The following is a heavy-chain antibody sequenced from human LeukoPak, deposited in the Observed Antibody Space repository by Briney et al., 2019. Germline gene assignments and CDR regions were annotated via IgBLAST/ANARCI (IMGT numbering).Heavy chain of an antibody. J-gene: IGHJ4*02. CDR3: ATTPNPNYFDY. Sequence: PSETLSLTCTVSGGSISSYYWSWIRQPPGKGLEWIGYIYYSGSTNYNPSLKSRVTISVDTSKSQFSLKLSSVTAADTAVYYCATTPNPNYFDYWGQGALVTVSS. CDR2: IYYSGST. V-gene: IGHV4-59*01. CDR1: GGSISSYY.